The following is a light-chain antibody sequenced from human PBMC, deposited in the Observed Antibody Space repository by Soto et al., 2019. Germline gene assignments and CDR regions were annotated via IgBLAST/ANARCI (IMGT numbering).Light chain of an antibody. Sequence: AIQVTQSPSSLSASVGDRVTITCRASQGIRNDLHWFQQKPGKAPELLIYAASNLQSGVPSRFSGSGSGTDFNLTISSLQPADFATYYCLQDYNYPRTFGGGTKVDI. CDR1: QGIRND. CDR3: LQDYNYPRT. CDR2: AAS. V-gene: IGKV1-6*01. J-gene: IGKJ4*01.